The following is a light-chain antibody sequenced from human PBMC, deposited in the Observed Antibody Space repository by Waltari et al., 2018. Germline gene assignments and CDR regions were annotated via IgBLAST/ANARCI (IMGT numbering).Light chain of an antibody. J-gene: IGKJ1*01. CDR3: QKYGSLPAT. V-gene: IGKV3-20*01. Sequence: EIMFTQSPGTLSLSPGERATLSCRASQSISRFLAWYQQKPGQAPRLLIHDASSRATGIPDRFSGSGSGTDFSLTISRLEPEDIAVYYCQKYGSLPATFGQGTKVEIK. CDR2: DAS. CDR1: QSISRF.